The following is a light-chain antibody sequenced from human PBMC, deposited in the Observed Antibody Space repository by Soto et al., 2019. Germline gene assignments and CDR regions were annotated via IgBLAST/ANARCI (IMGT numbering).Light chain of an antibody. V-gene: IGKV4-1*01. CDR1: QSVLYSSNNKNY. CDR3: QQYYSTLPR. J-gene: IGKJ1*01. Sequence: DVVMTHTPYALSVSLGKRATINCKSSQSVLYSSNNKNYLAWYQQKPGQPPKLLIYWASTRESGVPDRFSGSGSGTDFTLTISSLQAEDVAVYYCQQYYSTLPRFGQVAKVDIK. CDR2: WAS.